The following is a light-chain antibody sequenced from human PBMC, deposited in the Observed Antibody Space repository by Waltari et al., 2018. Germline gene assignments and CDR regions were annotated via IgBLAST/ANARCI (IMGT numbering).Light chain of an antibody. J-gene: IGLJ2*01. V-gene: IGLV2-11*01. CDR2: DVT. CDR1: SGNVGGYDY. CDR3: YSYAGGYTFV. Sequence: QSALTQPRSVSGSPGQSVTISCTGTSGNVGGYDYVSWYQQHPGKAPTLMIYDVTKRPPVVPELFSGSKSGNTAFLTISGLQAEDEADYHCYSYAGGYTFVFGPGTKLAVL.